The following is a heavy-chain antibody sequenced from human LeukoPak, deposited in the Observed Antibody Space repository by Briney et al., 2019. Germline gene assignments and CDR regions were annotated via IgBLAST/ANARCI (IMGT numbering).Heavy chain of an antibody. V-gene: IGHV4-59*01. J-gene: IGHJ5*02. CDR1: GGSIRTYY. Sequence: SETLSLTCTASGGSIRTYYWSWIRQPPGKALEWIGYIFYSGSTNYNPSLKSRVTISVHTSKNQFSLRLTSVTDADTAVYYCARGALNWFDPWGQGTLVTVSS. CDR3: ARGALNWFDP. CDR2: IFYSGST.